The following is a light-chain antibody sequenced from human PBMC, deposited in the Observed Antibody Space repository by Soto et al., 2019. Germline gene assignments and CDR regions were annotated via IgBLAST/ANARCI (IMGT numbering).Light chain of an antibody. CDR1: SSDVGGGNY. Sequence: QSALTQPASVSGSPGQSITISCTGTSSDVGGGNYVSWYQQHPGKAPKLMIYDVSNRPSGVSNRFSGSKSGNTASLPISGLQAEDEADYYCSSYTSSSTRHVVFGGGTKLTVL. CDR2: DVS. J-gene: IGLJ2*01. V-gene: IGLV2-14*01. CDR3: SSYTSSSTRHVV.